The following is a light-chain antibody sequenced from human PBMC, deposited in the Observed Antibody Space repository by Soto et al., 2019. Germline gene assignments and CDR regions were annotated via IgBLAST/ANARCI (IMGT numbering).Light chain of an antibody. V-gene: IGKV3-20*01. CDR3: QYYGSSPPVYT. CDR2: GAS. Sequence: EIVLTQSPGTLSLSPGERATLSCRASQSVYTNYLAWYQQKPGQAPRLLIYGASRRATGIPDRFSGSGSGTDFTLTISRLEPEDFAVYYCQYYGSSPPVYTFGQGTKLEIK. CDR1: QSVYTNY. J-gene: IGKJ2*01.